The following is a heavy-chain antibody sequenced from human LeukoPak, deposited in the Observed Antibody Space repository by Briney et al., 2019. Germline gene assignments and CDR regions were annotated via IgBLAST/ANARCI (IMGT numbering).Heavy chain of an antibody. CDR2: ISGSDGRT. D-gene: IGHD6-19*01. V-gene: IGHV3-23*01. Sequence: PGGSLRLSCAASGFTFSSYTMNSVRQAPGKGLEWVSSISGSDGRTFYADSVKGRFTISRDNSQNTLYMQMSSLRAEDTAIYYCTRRGGSTGWGAFDYWGQGTLITVSS. CDR3: TRRGGSTGWGAFDY. J-gene: IGHJ4*02. CDR1: GFTFSSYT.